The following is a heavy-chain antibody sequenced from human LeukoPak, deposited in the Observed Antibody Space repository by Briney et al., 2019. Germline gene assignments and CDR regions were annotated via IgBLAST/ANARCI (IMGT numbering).Heavy chain of an antibody. V-gene: IGHV3-11*01. J-gene: IGHJ4*02. CDR1: RFSDNDYY. Sequence: GGSLRLSCAASRFSDNDYYMSWFRQAPGKGLEWVSDIGSSDNIISYGDSVKGRFTISRDIGKNSLYLQVNSLRGEDTAVYYCAREIVAGTFDCWGRGTLVTVSS. D-gene: IGHD6-19*01. CDR3: AREIVAGTFDC. CDR2: IGSSDNII.